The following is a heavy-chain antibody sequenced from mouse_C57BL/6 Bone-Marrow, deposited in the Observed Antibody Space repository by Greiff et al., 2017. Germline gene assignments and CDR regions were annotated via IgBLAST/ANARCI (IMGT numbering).Heavy chain of an antibody. V-gene: IGHV1-80*01. CDR1: GYAFSNSW. Sequence: VQLQQSGAELVKPGASVKISCKASGYAFSNSWMNWVKQRPGKGLEWIGQIFPGDSDTNYNGKFKGKATLAADKSSSTAYMQLSSLTSEDSAVYFCARGGYWGQGTTLTVSA. J-gene: IGHJ2*01. CDR3: ARGGY. CDR2: IFPGDSDT.